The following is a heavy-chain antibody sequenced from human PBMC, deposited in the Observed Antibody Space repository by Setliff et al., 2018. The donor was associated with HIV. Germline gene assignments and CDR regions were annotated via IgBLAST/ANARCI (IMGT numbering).Heavy chain of an antibody. CDR2: ISGSGDST. D-gene: IGHD3-22*01. Sequence: GGSLRLSCAASGFTFSSYAMSWVRQAPGKGLEWVSTISGSGDSTYYADSVKGRFTISRDNSKNSLYLQMNSLRAEDTAVYYCARVVGAYYDSSGYYYSYYFDYWGQGTLVTVSS. CDR3: ARVVGAYYDSSGYYYSYYFDY. CDR1: GFTFSSYA. V-gene: IGHV3-23*01. J-gene: IGHJ4*02.